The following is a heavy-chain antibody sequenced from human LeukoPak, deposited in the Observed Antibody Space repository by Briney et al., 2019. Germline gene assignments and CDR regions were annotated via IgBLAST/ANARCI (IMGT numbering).Heavy chain of an antibody. J-gene: IGHJ4*02. CDR3: ARHTPPGGNFDY. CDR1: GFTFSNYA. Sequence: PGRSLRLSCAASGFTFSNYALHWVRQAPGKGLEWVAVISYDGSNKFYADSVRGRFTISRDNSKNTLFLQMNSLRPEDTAVYYCARHTPPGGNFDYWGQGTLVTVSS. CDR2: ISYDGSNK. V-gene: IGHV3-30*04. D-gene: IGHD2-15*01.